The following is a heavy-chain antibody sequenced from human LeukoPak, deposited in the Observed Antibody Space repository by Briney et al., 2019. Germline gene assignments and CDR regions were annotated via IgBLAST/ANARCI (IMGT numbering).Heavy chain of an antibody. CDR2: ISGSGGST. D-gene: IGHD3-10*02. Sequence: GGSLRLSCEASGFSFSDYQMTWIRQAPGKGLEWVSAISGSGGSTYYADSVKGRFTISRDNSKNTLYLQMNSLRAEDTAVYYCAELGITMIGGVWGKGTTVTISS. V-gene: IGHV3-23*01. J-gene: IGHJ6*04. CDR1: GFSFSDYQ. CDR3: AELGITMIGGV.